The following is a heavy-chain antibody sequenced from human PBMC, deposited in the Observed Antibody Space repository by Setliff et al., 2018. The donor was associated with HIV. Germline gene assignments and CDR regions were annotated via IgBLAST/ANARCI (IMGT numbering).Heavy chain of an antibody. CDR2: INTNTGSP. V-gene: IGHV7-4-1*02. CDR3: ATRGEQLYFYGMDV. J-gene: IGHJ6*02. Sequence: ASVKVSCKASGYTFTSYAMNWVRQAPGQGLEWMGWINTNTGSPTYAQGFTGRFVFSLDTSVSTAYLQISSLKAEDTAVYYCATRGEQLYFYGMDVWGQGTTVT. CDR1: GYTFTSYA. D-gene: IGHD1-26*01.